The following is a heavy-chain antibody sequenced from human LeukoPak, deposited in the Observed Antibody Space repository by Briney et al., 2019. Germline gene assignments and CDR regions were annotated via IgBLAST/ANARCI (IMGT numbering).Heavy chain of an antibody. V-gene: IGHV3-43*02. CDR1: GLTFDDYA. Sequence: GRSLRLSCAASGLTFDDYAMHWVRPPPGKGLGWVSLISVEGGAIKYAGPVNGRFAISRDNAKDSLFLHMNSLRTEDTALYYCAKGLAQIIVEAVPRDWGQGTLVTVFS. CDR2: ISVEGGAI. J-gene: IGHJ4*02. CDR3: AKGLAQIIVEAVPRD. D-gene: IGHD6-19*01.